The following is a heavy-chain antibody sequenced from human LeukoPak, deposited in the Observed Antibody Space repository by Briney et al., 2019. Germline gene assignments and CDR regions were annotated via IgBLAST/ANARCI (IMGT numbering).Heavy chain of an antibody. Sequence: ASVKVSCKASGYTFTSYYMHWVRQAPGQGLEWMGIINPSGGSTSYAQKLQGRVTMTRDTSTSTVYMELSSLRSEDTAVYYCARDGSPVAEPPCDAFDIWGQGTMVTVSS. D-gene: IGHD4-23*01. V-gene: IGHV1-46*01. CDR2: INPSGGST. CDR3: ARDGSPVAEPPCDAFDI. CDR1: GYTFTSYY. J-gene: IGHJ3*02.